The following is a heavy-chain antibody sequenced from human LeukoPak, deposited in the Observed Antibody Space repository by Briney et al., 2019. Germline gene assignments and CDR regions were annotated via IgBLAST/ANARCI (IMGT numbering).Heavy chain of an antibody. D-gene: IGHD1-26*01. Sequence: ASVKVSCKASGYTFTSYGISWVRQAPGQGLEWMGWISAYNGKQNYPKKLQGRVTMTTNPSTSTAYLELRSLRSDDPAVYYCARDHEVGATFLDYWGQGPLVTVSS. CDR2: ISAYNGKQ. J-gene: IGHJ4*02. CDR3: ARDHEVGATFLDY. CDR1: GYTFTSYG. V-gene: IGHV1-18*01.